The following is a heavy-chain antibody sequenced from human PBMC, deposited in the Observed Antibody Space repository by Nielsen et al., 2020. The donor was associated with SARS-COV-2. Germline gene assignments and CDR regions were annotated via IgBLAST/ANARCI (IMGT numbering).Heavy chain of an antibody. D-gene: IGHD2-8*01. CDR1: SGSIGSYY. Sequence: SETLSLTCTVSSGSIGSYYWNWIRQPPGKGLEWIGFIYHSGSTNYNPSLRSRVTISVDRSKNQFSLKLSSVTAADTAVYFCAREGDCSNGICYLRGIDVWGKGTTVTVS. CDR2: IYHSGST. J-gene: IGHJ6*03. V-gene: IGHV4-59*01. CDR3: AREGDCSNGICYLRGIDV.